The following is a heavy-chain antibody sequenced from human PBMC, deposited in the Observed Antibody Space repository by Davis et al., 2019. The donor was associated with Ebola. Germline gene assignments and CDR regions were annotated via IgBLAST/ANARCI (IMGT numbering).Heavy chain of an antibody. D-gene: IGHD1-26*01. CDR2: ISSSSSYI. J-gene: IGHJ3*02. CDR3: ARDTGQWELLFAFDI. V-gene: IGHV3-21*01. CDR1: GFTFSSYG. Sequence: GESLKISCAASGFTFSSYGMHWVRQAPGTGLEWVSSISSSSSYIYYADSVKGRFTISRDNSKNTLYLQMNSLRAEDTAVYYCARDTGQWELLFAFDIWGQGTMVTVSS.